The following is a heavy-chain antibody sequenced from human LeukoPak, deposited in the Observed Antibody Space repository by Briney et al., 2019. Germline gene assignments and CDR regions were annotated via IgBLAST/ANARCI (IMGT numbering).Heavy chain of an antibody. Sequence: GGSLRLSCAASGFTFSAYAMTWVRQAPGKGLEWVSAISGSGTYYADSVKGRFTISRDNSKDTLYLQMNSLRAEDTALYYCAKGSKVVPGTYYYYMDVWGKGTTVTVSS. J-gene: IGHJ6*03. CDR2: ISGSGT. V-gene: IGHV3-23*01. CDR1: GFTFSAYA. D-gene: IGHD2-2*01. CDR3: AKGSKVVPGTYYYYMDV.